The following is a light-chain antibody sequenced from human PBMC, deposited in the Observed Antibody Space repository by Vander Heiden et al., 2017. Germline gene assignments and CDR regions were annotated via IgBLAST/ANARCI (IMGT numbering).Light chain of an antibody. CDR3: HYGSPPQIT. Sequence: EIVLTRSPGPLSLSPGERATLSCRASQSVSNNYLAWYHHKPGQAPRLLIYGASSRAAGIPDRFSGSGSGTDFTLTISRLEPEDFAVYFWHYGSPPQITFGPGTKVDVK. CDR2: GAS. CDR1: QSVSNNY. V-gene: IGKV3-20*01. J-gene: IGKJ3*01.